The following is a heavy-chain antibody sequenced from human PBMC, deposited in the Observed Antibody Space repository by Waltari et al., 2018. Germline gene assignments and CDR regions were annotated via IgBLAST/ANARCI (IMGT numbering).Heavy chain of an antibody. CDR2: NIRMFGTA. CDR1: GGTFSSYA. V-gene: IGHV1-69*01. Sequence: QVQLVQSGAEVKKPGSSVKVSCKASGGTFSSYAISWVRQAPGQGLEWMGGNIRMFGTANYAQRFQGRGRIAADESTSTAYMGVSSLRAEDTAVEYCARVSPYDSSPEYYFDYWGQGTLVTVSS. CDR3: ARVSPYDSSPEYYFDY. D-gene: IGHD3-22*01. J-gene: IGHJ4*02.